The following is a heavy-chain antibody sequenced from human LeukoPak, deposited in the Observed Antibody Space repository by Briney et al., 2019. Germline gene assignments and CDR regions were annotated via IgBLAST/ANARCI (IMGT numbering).Heavy chain of an antibody. D-gene: IGHD5-18*01. CDR3: ARVGGYSLWQVDY. CDR1: GGSISSSNW. CDR2: IYHSGST. V-gene: IGHV4-4*02. J-gene: IGHJ4*02. Sequence: SETLSLTCAVSGGSISSSNWWSWVRQPPGKGLEWIGEIYHSGSTNYNPSLKSRVTISVDKSKNQFSLKLSSVTAADTAVYYCARVGGYSLWQVDYWGQGTLVTVSS.